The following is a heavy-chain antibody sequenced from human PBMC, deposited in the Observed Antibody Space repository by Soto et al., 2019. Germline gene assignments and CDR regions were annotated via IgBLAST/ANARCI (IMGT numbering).Heavy chain of an antibody. D-gene: IGHD2-15*01. V-gene: IGHV1-69*13. CDR2: IIPIFGTA. CDR3: ARDVDCSGGSCYVFEH. Sequence: SVKVSCKASGGTFSSYAISWVRQAPGQGLEWMGGIIPIFGTANYAQKFQGRVTITADESTSTAYMELSSLRSEDTAVYYCARDVDCSGGSCYVFEHWGQGTLVTVS. CDR1: GGTFSSYA. J-gene: IGHJ1*01.